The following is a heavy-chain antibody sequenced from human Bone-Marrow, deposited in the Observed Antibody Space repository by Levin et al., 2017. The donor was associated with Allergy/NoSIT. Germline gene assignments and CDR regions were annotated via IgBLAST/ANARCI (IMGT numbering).Heavy chain of an antibody. Sequence: GGSLRLSCVASGFAFSNYGMHWFRQAPGKGLEWVAVIWVDGSDKHYTDSVKGRFTISRDNSKNTLYLQMNTLRPEDTAVYYCARDVGAAGVPDYWGQGTLVTVSS. CDR2: IWVDGSDK. CDR3: ARDVGAAGVPDY. V-gene: IGHV3-33*01. CDR1: GFAFSNYG. D-gene: IGHD6-13*01. J-gene: IGHJ4*02.